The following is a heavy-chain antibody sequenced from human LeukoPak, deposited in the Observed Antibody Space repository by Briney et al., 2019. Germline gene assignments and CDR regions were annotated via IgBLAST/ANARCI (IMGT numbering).Heavy chain of an antibody. CDR2: INHSEST. Sequence: SETLSLTCAVYGGSFSGYYWSWLRQPPGKGLEWIGEINHSESTNYNPSLKSRVTISVDTSKNQFSLKLSSVTAADTAVYYCARGSVGALSPRSFDYWGQGTLVTVSS. V-gene: IGHV4-34*01. D-gene: IGHD1-26*01. CDR1: GGSFSGYY. CDR3: ARGSVGALSPRSFDY. J-gene: IGHJ4*02.